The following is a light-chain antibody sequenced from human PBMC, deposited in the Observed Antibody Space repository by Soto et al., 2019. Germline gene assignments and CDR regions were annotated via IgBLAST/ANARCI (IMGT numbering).Light chain of an antibody. CDR1: QGIRND. CDR3: LQDFSFPPT. CDR2: TAS. J-gene: IGKJ4*01. Sequence: IHMTDSPSSLSASLGGMCTITCRASQGIRNDLAWYQRKPGKAPKLLIYTASSLQNGVPPRFSGSGSDTVFTLTIDSLQPEDFATYYCLQDFSFPPTFGGGTKVDI. V-gene: IGKV1-6*01.